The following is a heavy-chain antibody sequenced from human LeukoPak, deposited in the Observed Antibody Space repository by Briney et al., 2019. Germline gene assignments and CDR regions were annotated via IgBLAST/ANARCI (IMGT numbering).Heavy chain of an antibody. CDR3: AREGQQLDY. CDR2: INHSGST. CDR1: GGSFSGYY. J-gene: IGHJ4*02. D-gene: IGHD6-13*01. V-gene: IGHV4-34*01. Sequence: SETLSLTCAVYGGSFSGYYWSWIRQPPGKGLEWIGEINHSGSTNYNPSLKSRVTISVDTSKNQFSLKLSPVTAADTAVYYCAREGQQLDYWGQGTLVTVSS.